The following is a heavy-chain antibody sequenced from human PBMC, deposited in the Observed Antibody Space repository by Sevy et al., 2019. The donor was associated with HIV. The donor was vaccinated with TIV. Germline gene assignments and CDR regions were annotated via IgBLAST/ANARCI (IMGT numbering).Heavy chain of an antibody. V-gene: IGHV1-18*04. CDR3: AREGPVAGTGAYYFDY. J-gene: IGHJ4*02. CDR2: ISAYNGNT. CDR1: GYTFTSYG. Sequence: ASVKVSCKVSGYTFTSYGISWVRQAPGQGLEWMGWISAYNGNTNYAQKLQGRVTMTTDTSTSTAYMELRSLRSDDTAVYYCAREGPVAGTGAYYFDYWGQGTLVTVSS. D-gene: IGHD6-19*01.